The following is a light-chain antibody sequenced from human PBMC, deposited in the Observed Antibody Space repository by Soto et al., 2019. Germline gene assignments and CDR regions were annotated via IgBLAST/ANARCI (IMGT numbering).Light chain of an antibody. CDR3: QQYGSSPGT. J-gene: IGKJ5*01. CDR1: QSVSSSY. CDR2: GAS. Sequence: EIDLTQSPVALSLSPAAKATLSCRASQSVSSSYLAWYQQKPGQAPRLLIYGASNRATGIPDRFIGSGSGTDFTLTISRLEPEDFAVYYCQQYGSSPGTFGQGTRLEIK. V-gene: IGKV3-20*01.